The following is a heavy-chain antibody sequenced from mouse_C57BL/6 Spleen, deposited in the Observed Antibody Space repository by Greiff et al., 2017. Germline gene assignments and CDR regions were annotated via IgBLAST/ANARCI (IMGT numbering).Heavy chain of an antibody. CDR3: ARHEDYAMDY. CDR2: ISGGGGNT. V-gene: IGHV5-9*01. Sequence: EVKLMESGGGLVKPGGSLKLSCAASGFTFSSYTMSWVRQTPEKRLEWVATISGGGGNTYYPDSVKGRFTISRDHAKNTLYLQMSSLRSEDTALYYCARHEDYAMDYWGQGTSVTVSS. CDR1: GFTFSSYT. J-gene: IGHJ4*01.